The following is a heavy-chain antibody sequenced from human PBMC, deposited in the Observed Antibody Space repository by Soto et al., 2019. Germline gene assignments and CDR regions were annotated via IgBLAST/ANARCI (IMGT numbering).Heavy chain of an antibody. J-gene: IGHJ4*02. CDR3: AQEVSLGSTVDLGY. CDR1: GFTFSIFA. CDR2: ISGSGGST. D-gene: IGHD7-27*01. Sequence: EVQLLESGGDLVQPGGSLRLSCAASGFTFSIFAMSWVRQSPGKGLEWVSTISGSGGSTYYADAVKGRFTISRDNSMDTLYLQMKSLRVEDTAIYYCAQEVSLGSTVDLGYWGQGTLVTVSS. V-gene: IGHV3-23*01.